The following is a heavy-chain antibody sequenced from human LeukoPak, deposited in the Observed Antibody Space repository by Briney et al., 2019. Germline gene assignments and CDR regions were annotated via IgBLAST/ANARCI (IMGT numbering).Heavy chain of an antibody. Sequence: ASVKVSCEASGYTFTGYYMHWVRQAPGQGLEWMGWINPNSGGTNYAQKFQGRVTMTTDTSTSTAYMELSSLRSEDTAVYYCARGPTMVRGVIITAWFDPWGQGTLVTVSS. CDR3: ARGPTMVRGVIITAWFDP. CDR1: GYTFTGYY. CDR2: INPNSGGT. V-gene: IGHV1-2*02. J-gene: IGHJ5*02. D-gene: IGHD3-10*01.